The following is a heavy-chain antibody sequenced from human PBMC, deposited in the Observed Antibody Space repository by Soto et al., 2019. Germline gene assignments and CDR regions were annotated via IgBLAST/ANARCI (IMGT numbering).Heavy chain of an antibody. J-gene: IGHJ4*02. CDR3: ARCSRWYGLQGY. V-gene: IGHV4-34*01. CDR2: INHSGST. CDR1: GGSFSGYY. Sequence: PSETLSLTCAVSGGSFSGYYWSWIRQPPGKGLEWIGEINHSGSTNYNPSLKSRVTISVDTSKNQFSLKLSSVTAADTAVYYCARCSRWYGLQGYWGQGTLVTVSS. D-gene: IGHD6-13*01.